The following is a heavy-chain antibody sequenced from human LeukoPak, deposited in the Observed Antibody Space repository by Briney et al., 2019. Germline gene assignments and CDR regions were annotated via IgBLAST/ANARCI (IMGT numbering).Heavy chain of an antibody. Sequence: ASVKVSCKASGYTFTINHIHWVRQAPGQGLEWMGVINPSGDSTTYAQNFQGRVTMTRDTSTSTVYMELRSLRSEDTAIYYCAKLATSDAGETYWGQGTLVTVSS. CDR1: GYTFTINH. D-gene: IGHD3-16*01. CDR2: INPSGDST. CDR3: AKLATSDAGETY. V-gene: IGHV1-46*01. J-gene: IGHJ4*02.